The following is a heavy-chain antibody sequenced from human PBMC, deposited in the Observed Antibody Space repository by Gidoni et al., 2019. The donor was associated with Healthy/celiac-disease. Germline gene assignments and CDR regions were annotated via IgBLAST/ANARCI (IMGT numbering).Heavy chain of an antibody. J-gene: IGHJ4*02. Sequence: QVQLVQSGAEVKKPGASVKVSCKASGYSFTGYYMHWVRQAPGHGLEWMGWINPNSGGTNYAQKFQGRVTMTRDTSISTAYMELSRLRSDDTAVYYCARTLGYNWNYNQAFDYWGQGTLVTVSS. D-gene: IGHD1-7*01. CDR2: INPNSGGT. CDR3: ARTLGYNWNYNQAFDY. CDR1: GYSFTGYY. V-gene: IGHV1-2*02.